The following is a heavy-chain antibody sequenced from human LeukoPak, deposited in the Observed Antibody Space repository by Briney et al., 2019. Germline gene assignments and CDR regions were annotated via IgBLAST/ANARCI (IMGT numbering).Heavy chain of an antibody. V-gene: IGHV3-21*01. CDR2: ISSSSSYI. Sequence: GGSLRLSCAASGFTFSSYSMNWVRQAPGKGLEWVSSISSSSSYIYYADSVKGRFTIPRDNAKNSLYLQMNSLRAEDTAVYYCARAGIVGPWRYFDYWGQGTLVTVSS. CDR3: ARAGIVGPWRYFDY. D-gene: IGHD1-26*01. J-gene: IGHJ4*02. CDR1: GFTFSSYS.